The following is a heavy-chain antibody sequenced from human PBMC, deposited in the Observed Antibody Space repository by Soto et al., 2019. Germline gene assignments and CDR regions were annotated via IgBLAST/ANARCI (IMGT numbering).Heavy chain of an antibody. CDR2: MNPSTGNT. J-gene: IGHJ4*02. V-gene: IGHV1-8*01. CDR1: GYTFTTYD. Sequence: ASVKVSCKASGYTFTTYDIHWVRQATGQGLEWLGWMNPSTGNTGYAQQFLGRVTMTRDNSISTAYMELSRLTSEDTAVYYCARGRFGAWLLKYLGQGTLFTFYS. D-gene: IGHD3-3*01. CDR3: ARGRFGAWLLKY.